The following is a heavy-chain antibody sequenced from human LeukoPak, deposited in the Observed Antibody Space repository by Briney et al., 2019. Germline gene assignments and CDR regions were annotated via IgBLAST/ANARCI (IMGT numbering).Heavy chain of an antibody. Sequence: TLTLSCAPSLFTFSIYWIHCVRQAPGKGPVWVSVISTDGSSTRYADSVKGRFTISRDNVKNTLYLQMNSLRVEDTAVYYCTGPSFDASGMGFDPWGQGALVTISS. V-gene: IGHV3-74*01. CDR2: ISTDGSST. J-gene: IGHJ5*02. CDR3: TGPSFDASGMGFDP. D-gene: IGHD3-10*01. CDR1: LFTFSIYW.